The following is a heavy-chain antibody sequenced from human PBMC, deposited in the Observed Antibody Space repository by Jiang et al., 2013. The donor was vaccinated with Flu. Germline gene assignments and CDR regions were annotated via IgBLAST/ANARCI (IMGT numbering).Heavy chain of an antibody. D-gene: IGHD2-15*01. CDR3: ARGDPTTIVVVVAATFGGMDV. J-gene: IGHJ6*02. CDR2: INPNSGGT. CDR1: GYTFTSYG. Sequence: SGAEVKKPGASVKVSCKASGYTFTSYGISWVRQAPGQGLEWMGWINPNSGGTNYAQKFQGWVTMTRDTSISTAYMELSRLRSDDTAVYYCARGDPTTIVVVVAATFGGMDVWGQGTTVTVSS. V-gene: IGHV1-2*04.